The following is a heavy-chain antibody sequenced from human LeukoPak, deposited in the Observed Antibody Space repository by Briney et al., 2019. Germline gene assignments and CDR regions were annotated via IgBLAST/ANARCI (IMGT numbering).Heavy chain of an antibody. J-gene: IGHJ4*02. CDR3: AKVPPAAAGYYFDY. D-gene: IGHD6-13*01. V-gene: IGHV3-23*01. CDR2: ISGSGGST. CDR1: GFTFSSYA. Sequence: GGSLRLSCAASGFTFSSYAMTWVRQAPGKGLEWVSAISGSGGSTYYADSVKGRFTISRDKSRNTLYLQMNSLRAEDTAVYYCAKVPPAAAGYYFDYWGQGTLVTVSS.